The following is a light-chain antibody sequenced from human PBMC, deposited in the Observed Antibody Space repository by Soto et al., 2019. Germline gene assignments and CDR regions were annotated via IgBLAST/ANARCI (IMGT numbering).Light chain of an antibody. CDR1: QSVSSN. J-gene: IGKJ5*01. CDR2: DAT. Sequence: EIVMTQPPATLSVSPGERATLSCRASQSVSSNLAWYQQKPGQAPRLLIYDATNRATGTPARFSGSGSGTDFTLTISSLEPEDSAVYYCQQRHMWPITFGQGTRLEI. CDR3: QQRHMWPIT. V-gene: IGKV3-11*01.